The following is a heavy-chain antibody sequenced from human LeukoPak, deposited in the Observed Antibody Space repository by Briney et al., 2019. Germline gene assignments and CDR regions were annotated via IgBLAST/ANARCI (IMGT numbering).Heavy chain of an antibody. V-gene: IGHV3-23*01. CDR1: GVTFSTYA. CDR2: ISGGGGTT. J-gene: IGHJ4*02. CDR3: ARPRGTVTPYFFDY. D-gene: IGHD4-17*01. Sequence: GGSLRLSCAASGVTFSTYAMTWVRQAPGKGLEWVSGISGGGGTTNYADSVKGRFTVSRDNSKNTLYLHLNSLRAEDTAVYHCARPRGTVTPYFFDYWGQGTLVTVSS.